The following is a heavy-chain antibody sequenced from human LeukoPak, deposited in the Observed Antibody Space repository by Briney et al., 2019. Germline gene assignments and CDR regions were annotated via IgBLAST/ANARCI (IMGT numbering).Heavy chain of an antibody. V-gene: IGHV3-48*03. J-gene: IGHJ4*02. CDR2: ISSSGSTI. CDR3: ARGDYDYVWGSYRNRVFDY. CDR1: GFTFSSYE. D-gene: IGHD3-16*02. Sequence: PGGSLRLSCAASGFTFSSYEMNWVRQAPGEGLEWVSYISSSGSTIYYADSVKGRFTISRDNAKNSLYLQMNSLRAEDTAVYYCARGDYDYVWGSYRNRVFDYWGRGTLVTVSS.